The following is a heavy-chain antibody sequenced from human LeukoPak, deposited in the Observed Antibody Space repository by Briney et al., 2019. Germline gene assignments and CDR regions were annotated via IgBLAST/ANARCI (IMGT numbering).Heavy chain of an antibody. CDR2: IYYSGST. D-gene: IGHD3-10*01. CDR1: GGSISSYY. Sequence: PSETLSLTCTVSGGSISSYYWSWIRQPPGKGLEWIGYIYYSGSTNYNPSLKSRVTISVDTSKNQFSLKLSSVTAADTAVYYCASFTGSYKLDYWGQGTLVTVSS. V-gene: IGHV4-59*01. CDR3: ASFTGSYKLDY. J-gene: IGHJ4*02.